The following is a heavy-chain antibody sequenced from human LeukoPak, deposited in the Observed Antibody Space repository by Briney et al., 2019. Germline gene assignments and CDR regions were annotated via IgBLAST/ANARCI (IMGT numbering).Heavy chain of an antibody. V-gene: IGHV1-2*02. CDR1: GYTFTGYY. CDR3: ARMKHYYGSGSYYNYFDY. Sequence: GASVKVSCKASGYTFTGYYMHWVRQAPGQGLEWTGWINPNSGGTNYAQKFQGRVTMTRDTSISTAYMELSRLRSDDTAVYYCARMKHYYGSGSYYNYFDYWGQGTLVTVSS. J-gene: IGHJ4*02. CDR2: INPNSGGT. D-gene: IGHD3-10*01.